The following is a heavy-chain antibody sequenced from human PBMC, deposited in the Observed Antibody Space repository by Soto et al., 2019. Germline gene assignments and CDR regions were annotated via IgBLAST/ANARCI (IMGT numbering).Heavy chain of an antibody. CDR1: GGSISSSSYY. J-gene: IGHJ4*02. CDR3: ARHEYGDRPFDY. Sequence: SETLSLTCTVSGGSISSSSYYWGWIRQPPGKGLEWIGSIYYSGSTYYNPSLKSRVTISVDTSKNQFSLKLSSVTAADTAVYYCARHEYGDRPFDYWGQGTLVTVSS. D-gene: IGHD4-17*01. CDR2: IYYSGST. V-gene: IGHV4-39*01.